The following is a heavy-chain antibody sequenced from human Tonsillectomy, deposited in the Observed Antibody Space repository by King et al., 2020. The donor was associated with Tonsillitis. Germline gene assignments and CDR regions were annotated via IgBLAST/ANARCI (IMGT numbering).Heavy chain of an antibody. CDR1: GFTFANHD. CDR2: IGTAGDT. J-gene: IGHJ4*02. V-gene: IGHV3-13*01. CDR3: ARGDTVSTSPDF. D-gene: IGHD5/OR15-5a*01. Sequence: VQLVQSGGGLLQPGGSLRVSCAASGFTFANHDMHWVRKRPGKGLEWVSPIGTAGDTYYPDSVKGRFTISRENDKNSLFLQMNSLRAEDTAVYYCARGDTVSTSPDFWGQGTLVAVSS.